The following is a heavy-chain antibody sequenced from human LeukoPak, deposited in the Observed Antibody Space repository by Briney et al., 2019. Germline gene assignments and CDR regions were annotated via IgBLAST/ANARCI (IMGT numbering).Heavy chain of an antibody. D-gene: IGHD3-22*01. J-gene: IGHJ3*02. CDR2: ISYDGSNK. CDR1: GFTFSSYG. Sequence: GGSLRLSCAASGFTFSSYGMHWVRQAPGKGLEWVAVISYDGSNKYYADSVKGRFTISRDNSKNTLYLQMNSLRAEDTAVYYCAKDPPNYYDSSGYYSDAFDIWGQGTMVTVSS. V-gene: IGHV3-30*18. CDR3: AKDPPNYYDSSGYYSDAFDI.